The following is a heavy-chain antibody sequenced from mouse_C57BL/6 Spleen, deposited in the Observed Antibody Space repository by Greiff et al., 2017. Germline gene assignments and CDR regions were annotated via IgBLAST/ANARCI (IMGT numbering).Heavy chain of an antibody. CDR2: LDPENGDT. D-gene: IGHD2-12*01. Sequence: VQLQQSGAELVRPGASVKLSCTASGFNIKDDYMHWVKQRPEQGLEWIGWLDPENGDTEYASKFQGKATITADTSSNTAYLQLSSLTSEDTAVYYCTPYDLYAMDYWGQGTSVTVSS. CDR1: GFNIKDDY. J-gene: IGHJ4*01. CDR3: TPYDLYAMDY. V-gene: IGHV14-4*01.